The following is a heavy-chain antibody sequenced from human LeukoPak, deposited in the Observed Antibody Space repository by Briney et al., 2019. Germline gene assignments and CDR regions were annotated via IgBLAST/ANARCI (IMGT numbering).Heavy chain of an antibody. CDR2: MKPNRGNT. V-gene: IGHV1-8*02. J-gene: IGHJ6*03. D-gene: IGHD3-22*01. CDR1: GYTFTSYD. CDR3: ARARGYDSSGYLSYYYYMDV. Sequence: ASVKVSCKASGYTFTSYDINWVRQATGQGLEWMGWMKPNRGNTGYAQKFQGRVTMTRDTSISTAYMELSSLRYEDTAVYYCARARGYDSSGYLSYYYYMDVWDKGTTVIVSS.